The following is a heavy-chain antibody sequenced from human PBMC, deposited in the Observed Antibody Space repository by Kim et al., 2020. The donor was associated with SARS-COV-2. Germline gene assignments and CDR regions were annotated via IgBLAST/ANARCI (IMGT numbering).Heavy chain of an antibody. CDR3: AKDRTLIWSGYTR. Sequence: YADSVKGRFTISRDNSKNTLYLQMNSRRAEDTAVYYCAKDRTLIWSGYTRWGQGTLVTVSS. D-gene: IGHD3-3*01. J-gene: IGHJ4*02. V-gene: IGHV3-23*01.